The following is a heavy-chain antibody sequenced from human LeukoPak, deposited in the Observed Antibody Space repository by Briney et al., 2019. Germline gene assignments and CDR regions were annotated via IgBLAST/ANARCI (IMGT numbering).Heavy chain of an antibody. D-gene: IGHD3-22*01. V-gene: IGHV3-11*01. CDR1: GFTFSDYY. CDR3: ARDRHYYDSSGYGDY. CDR2: ISSSGSTI. J-gene: IGHJ4*02. Sequence: PGGSLRLSCAASGFTFSDYYMSWIRQAPGKGLEGGSYISSSGSTIYYADSVKGRFTISRDNAKTSLYLQMNSLRAEDTAVYYCARDRHYYDSSGYGDYWGQGTLVTVSS.